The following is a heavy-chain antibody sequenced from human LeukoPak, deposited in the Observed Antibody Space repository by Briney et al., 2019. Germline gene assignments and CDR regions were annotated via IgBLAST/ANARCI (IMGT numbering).Heavy chain of an antibody. CDR3: ARDYNVGSSGYTPLDI. CDR2: TYYRSKWYN. J-gene: IGHJ3*02. V-gene: IGHV6-1*01. D-gene: IGHD3-22*01. CDR1: GDSVSSNSAA. Sequence: SQTLSLTCAISGDSVSSNSAAWNWIRQSPSRGLEWLGRTYYRSKWYNDYALSVKSRITINPDTSKSQFSLQPNSVTPEDTAVYYCARDYNVGSSGYTPLDIWGQGTMVTVSS.